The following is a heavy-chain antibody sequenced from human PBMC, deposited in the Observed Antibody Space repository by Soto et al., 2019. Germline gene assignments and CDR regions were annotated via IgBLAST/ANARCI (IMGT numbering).Heavy chain of an antibody. J-gene: IGHJ2*01. D-gene: IGHD6-13*01. Sequence: SVKVSCKASGGTFSSYTISWVRQAPGQGLEWMGRIIPILGIANYAQKFQGRVTITADKSTSTAYMELSSLRSEDTAVYYCARGTNKGGYSSSRYSSHWYFDLWGRGTLVTVSS. CDR1: GGTFSSYT. CDR2: IIPILGIA. CDR3: ARGTNKGGYSSSRYSSHWYFDL. V-gene: IGHV1-69*02.